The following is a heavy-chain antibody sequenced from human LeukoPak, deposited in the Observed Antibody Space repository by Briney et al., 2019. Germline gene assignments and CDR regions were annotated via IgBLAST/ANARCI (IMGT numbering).Heavy chain of an antibody. D-gene: IGHD2-8*02. J-gene: IGHJ4*02. Sequence: PGGSLRLSCAASGFTFSSFGMHWVRQAPGKGLEWVAVIWYDGSNKYYADSVKGRFTISRDNSKNTLYLQMNSLRAEDTAVYYCARVYWSHPAKYYFDYWGQGTLVTVSS. V-gene: IGHV3-33*01. CDR1: GFTFSSFG. CDR2: IWYDGSNK. CDR3: ARVYWSHPAKYYFDY.